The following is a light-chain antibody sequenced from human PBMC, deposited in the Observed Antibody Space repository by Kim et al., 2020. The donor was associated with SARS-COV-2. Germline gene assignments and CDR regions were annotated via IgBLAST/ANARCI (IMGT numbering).Light chain of an antibody. CDR2: GAS. J-gene: IGKJ1*01. CDR1: QRVDSSH. CDR3: HQYGDSQE. Sequence: ETVLTQFPGTLSLSPGERATLSCRASQRVDSSHLAWYQQKPGQPPRLLMHGASKRATGIAHRFSGSGSGTDFTLTISRLEPEDFAVYYCHQYGDSQEFGQGTKVDIK. V-gene: IGKV3-20*01.